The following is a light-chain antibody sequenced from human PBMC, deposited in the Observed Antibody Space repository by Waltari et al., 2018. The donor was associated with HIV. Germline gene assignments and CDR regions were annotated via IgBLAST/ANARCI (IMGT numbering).Light chain of an antibody. Sequence: QSALTQPPSLSGSPGQSVTISCTGTSSDVGSYNLVSWYQHHPGQAPNLILYDVSKRRSGVPDRFSACTSGNTASLTISGLQAEDEADDYCCSSAGTYTFVVFGGGTKLTVL. CDR2: DVS. J-gene: IGLJ2*01. V-gene: IGLV2-11*01. CDR1: SSDVGSYNL. CDR3: CSSAGTYTFVV.